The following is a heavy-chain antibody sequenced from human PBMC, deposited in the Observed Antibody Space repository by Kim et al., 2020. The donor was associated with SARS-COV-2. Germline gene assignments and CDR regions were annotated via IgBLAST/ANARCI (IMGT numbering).Heavy chain of an antibody. CDR3: ANLYGMDV. Sequence: GGSLRLSCAASGFTFSSYSMNWVRQAPGKGLEWVSYISSSSSTISYADSVKGRFTISRDNAKNSLYLQLNSLRAEDTAVDYCANLYGMDVWGHGTTVTVS. CDR1: GFTFSSYS. J-gene: IGHJ6*02. CDR2: ISSSSSTI. V-gene: IGHV3-48*01.